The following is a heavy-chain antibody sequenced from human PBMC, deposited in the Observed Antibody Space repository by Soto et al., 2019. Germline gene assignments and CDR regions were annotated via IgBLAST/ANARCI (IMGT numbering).Heavy chain of an antibody. D-gene: IGHD3-9*01. V-gene: IGHV4-39*01. CDR3: ARLEGLATISYYFDY. J-gene: IGHJ4*02. CDR1: GDSINSDNYY. CDR2: IYYRGNT. Sequence: QLQLQESGPGLVKPSETLSLTCSVSGDSINSDNYYWGWIRQPPGKGLEWIGSIYYRGNTYYNPYLKTRVTISLDKSKSQFALKLNSVTAADSAVDFCARLEGLATISYYFDYWGQGTLVTVSS.